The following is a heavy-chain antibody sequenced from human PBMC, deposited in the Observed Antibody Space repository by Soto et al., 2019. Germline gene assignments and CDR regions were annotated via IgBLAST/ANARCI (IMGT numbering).Heavy chain of an antibody. CDR2: ISGSGGST. CDR3: AKFLLDGGVSSQSYYYYYGMDV. Sequence: PGGSLRLSCAASGFTFSSYAMSWVRQAPGKGLEWVSAISGSGGSTYYADSVKGRFTISRDNSKNTLYLQMNSLRAEDTAVYYCAKFLLDGGVSSQSYYYYYGMDVWGQGTTVTVSS. D-gene: IGHD2-8*02. V-gene: IGHV3-23*01. CDR1: GFTFSSYA. J-gene: IGHJ6*02.